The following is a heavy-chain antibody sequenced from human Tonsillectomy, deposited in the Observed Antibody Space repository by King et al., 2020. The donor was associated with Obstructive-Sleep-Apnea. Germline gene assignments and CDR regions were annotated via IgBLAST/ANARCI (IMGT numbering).Heavy chain of an antibody. CDR3: ARDCSSTSCYGLGAFDI. CDR1: GFTFSSYS. J-gene: IGHJ3*02. D-gene: IGHD2-2*01. V-gene: IGHV3-21*04. Sequence: VQLVESGGGLVKPGGSLRLSCAASGFTFSSYSMNWVRQAPGKGLEWVSSISSSSSYIYYADSGKGRFTISRDNAKNSLYLQMNSLRAEETAVYYCARDCSSTSCYGLGAFDIWGQGTMVTVSS. CDR2: ISSSSSYI.